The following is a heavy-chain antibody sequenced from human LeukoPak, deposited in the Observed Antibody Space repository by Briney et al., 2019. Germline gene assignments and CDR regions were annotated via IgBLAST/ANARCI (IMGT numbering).Heavy chain of an antibody. J-gene: IGHJ3*02. D-gene: IGHD1-1*01. CDR3: ALTTRTPYAFDI. CDR1: GYTFTGYY. CDR2: MNPNSGNT. V-gene: IGHV1-8*02. Sequence: ASVKVSCKASGYTFTGYYMHWVRQAPGQGLEWMGWMNPNSGNTGYAQKFQGRVTMTRNTSISTAYMELSSLGSEDTAVYYCALTTRTPYAFDIWGQGTMVTVSS.